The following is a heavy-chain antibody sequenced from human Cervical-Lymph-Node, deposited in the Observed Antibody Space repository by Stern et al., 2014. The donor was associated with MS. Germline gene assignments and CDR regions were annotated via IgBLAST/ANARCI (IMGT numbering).Heavy chain of an antibody. CDR3: AKDDAAAGPSQVFRH. V-gene: IGHV3-9*01. D-gene: IGHD6-13*01. CDR1: GFTFAGHA. J-gene: IGHJ1*01. Sequence: EVQLVESGGDLVQPGRSLRLSCAASGFTFAGHAMHWVRQGPGKGLEWVAGIGGNSRDIEYAASGKGRFTISRDNAKSSLYLQMNSLRAEDTAMYYCAKDDAAAGPSQVFRHWGQGTLVAVSS. CDR2: IGGNSRDI.